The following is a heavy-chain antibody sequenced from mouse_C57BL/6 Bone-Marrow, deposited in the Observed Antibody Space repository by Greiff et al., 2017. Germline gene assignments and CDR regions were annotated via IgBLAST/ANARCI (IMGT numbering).Heavy chain of an antibody. CDR3: ARSPPERHPYYYAMDY. J-gene: IGHJ4*01. Sequence: QVQLQQPGAELVKPGASVKLSCKSSGYTFTSYWMQWVKQRPGQGLEWIGEIDPSDSYTNYNQKFKGKATLTVDTSSSTAYMQLSSLTSEDSAVYYCARSPPERHPYYYAMDYWGQGTSVTVSS. D-gene: IGHD3-1*01. V-gene: IGHV1-50*01. CDR2: IDPSDSYT. CDR1: GYTFTSYW.